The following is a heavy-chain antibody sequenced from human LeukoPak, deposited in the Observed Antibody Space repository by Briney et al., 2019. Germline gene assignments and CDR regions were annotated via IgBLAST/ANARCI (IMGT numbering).Heavy chain of an antibody. V-gene: IGHV3-53*01. CDR3: ARGGGYYGIDY. CDR2: VYADGAT. J-gene: IGHJ4*02. D-gene: IGHD4-17*01. Sequence: PGGSLRLSCAASGFTFSTYWMSWVRQAPGKGLEWVSVVYADGATYYADSVKGRFTVSRDNSKNTLYLQMNGLRAEDTAVYFCARGGGYYGIDYWGQGTLVTVFS. CDR1: GFTFSTYW.